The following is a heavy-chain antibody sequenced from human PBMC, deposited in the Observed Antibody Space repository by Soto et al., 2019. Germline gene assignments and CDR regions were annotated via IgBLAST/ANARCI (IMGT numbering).Heavy chain of an antibody. CDR3: ASWLKTSGWYVLLEGSFDY. Sequence: GSLRLSCAASGFTLRNSRMSWVRQAPGKGLEWVANIKQDGSDTYYVDSVKGRFTISRDNAKNSLYLQMNSLRAEDTAVYYCASWLKTSGWYVLLEGSFDYWGQGTLVTVSS. V-gene: IGHV3-7*02. J-gene: IGHJ4*02. CDR1: GFTLRNSR. D-gene: IGHD6-19*01. CDR2: IKQDGSDT.